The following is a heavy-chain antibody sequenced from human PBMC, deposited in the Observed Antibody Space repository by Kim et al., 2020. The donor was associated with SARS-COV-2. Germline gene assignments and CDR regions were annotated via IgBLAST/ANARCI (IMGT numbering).Heavy chain of an antibody. V-gene: IGHV3-53*01. D-gene: IGHD6-19*01. CDR3: ARDKLSSSGWYASPNPHYYYGMDV. CDR2: IYSGGST. CDR1: GFTVSSNY. J-gene: IGHJ6*02. Sequence: GGSLRLSCAASGFTVSSNYMSWVRQAPGKGLEWVSVIYSGGSTYYADSVKGRFTISRDNSKNTLYLQMNSLRAEDTAVYYCARDKLSSSGWYASPNPHYYYGMDVWGQGTTVTVSS.